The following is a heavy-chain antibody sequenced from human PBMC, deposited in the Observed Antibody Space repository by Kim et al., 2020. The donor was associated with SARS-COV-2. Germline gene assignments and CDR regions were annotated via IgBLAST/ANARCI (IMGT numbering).Heavy chain of an antibody. CDR2: INPNSGGT. Sequence: ASVKVSCKASGYTFTGYYMHWVRQAPGQGLEWMGWINPNSGGTNYAQKFQGRVTMTRDTSISTAYMELSRLRSDDTAVYYCARELGYCSSTSCPGFFDYWGQGTLVTVSS. J-gene: IGHJ4*02. V-gene: IGHV1-2*02. CDR1: GYTFTGYY. D-gene: IGHD2-2*01. CDR3: ARELGYCSSTSCPGFFDY.